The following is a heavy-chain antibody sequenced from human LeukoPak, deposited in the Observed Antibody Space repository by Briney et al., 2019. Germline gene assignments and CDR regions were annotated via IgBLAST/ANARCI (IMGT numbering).Heavy chain of an antibody. Sequence: GASVKVSCKASGYTFTGYYMHWVRQAPGQGIEWMGWINPNSGGTNYAQKFQGRVTMTRDTSISTAYMELSRLRSDDTAVYYCARDIMEQSDAFDIWGQGTMVTVSS. CDR3: ARDIMEQSDAFDI. V-gene: IGHV1-2*02. CDR1: GYTFTGYY. CDR2: INPNSGGT. J-gene: IGHJ3*02. D-gene: IGHD1/OR15-1a*01.